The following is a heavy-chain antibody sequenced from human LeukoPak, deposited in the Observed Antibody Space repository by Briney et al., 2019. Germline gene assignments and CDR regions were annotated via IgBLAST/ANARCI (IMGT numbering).Heavy chain of an antibody. CDR2: INQDGSGK. J-gene: IGHJ4*02. V-gene: IGHV3-7*01. CDR1: GFIFSSYW. D-gene: IGHD3-10*01. Sequence: GGSLRLSCAASGFIFSSYWMSWVRQVPGKGLEWGANINQDGSGKYYVDSVKGRFTISRDNAKTSLYLQMNSLRAEDTAVYYCARYYYGSGTPFYWGQGTLVTVSS. CDR3: ARYYYGSGTPFY.